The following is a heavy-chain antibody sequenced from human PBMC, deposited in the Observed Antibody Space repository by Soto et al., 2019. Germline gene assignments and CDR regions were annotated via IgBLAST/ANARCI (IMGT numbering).Heavy chain of an antibody. CDR2: IYYSGNT. CDR3: ARAPGDYYDSSGSLYFDY. J-gene: IGHJ4*02. CDR1: GVSISSGGYY. V-gene: IGHV4-31*03. D-gene: IGHD3-22*01. Sequence: GPGPRSPSETLSLTCTVSGVSISSGGYYWSWIRQHPGKGLEWIGYIYYSGNTYYNPSLKSRVAISVDTSKNQFSLKLSSVTAADTAVYYCARAPGDYYDSSGSLYFDYWGQGTLVTVSS.